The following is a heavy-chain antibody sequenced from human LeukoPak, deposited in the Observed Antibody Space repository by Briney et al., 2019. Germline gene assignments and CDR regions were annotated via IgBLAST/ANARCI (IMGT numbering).Heavy chain of an antibody. D-gene: IGHD3-16*01. V-gene: IGHV3-30*02. J-gene: IGHJ4*02. CDR2: IWSDGSNK. CDR1: GFTFSTYG. Sequence: GGSLRLSCAASGFTFSTYGMHWVRQAPGKGLEWVAFIWSDGSNKYYADSVKGRYTISRDNSKNTLYLQMNSLRSEDTAVYYCATVRGPDASYYFDYWGQGTLVTVSS. CDR3: ATVRGPDASYYFDY.